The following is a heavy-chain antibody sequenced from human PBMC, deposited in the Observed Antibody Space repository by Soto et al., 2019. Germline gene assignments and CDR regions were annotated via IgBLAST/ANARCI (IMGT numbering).Heavy chain of an antibody. V-gene: IGHV4-59*01. D-gene: IGHD6-19*01. J-gene: IGHJ4*02. CDR2: IYYSGST. Sequence: SETLSLTCTVSGGSTSSYYWSWIRQPPGKGLEWIGYIYYSGSTNYNPSLKSRVTISVDTSKNQFSLKLSSVTAADTAVYYCARARGQWLVRGRVYFDYWGQGTLVTVSS. CDR1: GGSTSSYY. CDR3: ARARGQWLVRGRVYFDY.